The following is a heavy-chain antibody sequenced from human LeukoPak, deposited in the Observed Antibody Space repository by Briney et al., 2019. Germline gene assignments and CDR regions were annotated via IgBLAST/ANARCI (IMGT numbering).Heavy chain of an antibody. CDR2: ISSSSSYI. J-gene: IGHJ4*02. D-gene: IGHD6-19*01. CDR1: GFTFSSYS. Sequence: GGSLRLSCAASGFTFSSYSMNWVRQAPGKGLEWVSSISSSSSYIYYADSVKGRFTISRDNAKNSLYLQMNSLRAEDTAVYYCARDGGGWHYYFDYWGQGTLVTVSS. CDR3: ARDGGGWHYYFDY. V-gene: IGHV3-21*01.